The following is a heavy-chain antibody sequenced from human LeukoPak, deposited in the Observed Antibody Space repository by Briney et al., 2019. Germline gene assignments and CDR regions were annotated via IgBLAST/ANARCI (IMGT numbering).Heavy chain of an antibody. Sequence: GGSLRLSCAASGFTFSSYGMQWVRRAPGKGLEWVAVIWYDGSSKYYADSVKGRFTISRDNSKNTLYLQMDSLTAEDTAVYYCARRHFDAFDIWGQGTVVTVSP. CDR2: IWYDGSSK. J-gene: IGHJ3*02. V-gene: IGHV3-33*01. CDR3: ARRHFDAFDI. CDR1: GFTFSSYG.